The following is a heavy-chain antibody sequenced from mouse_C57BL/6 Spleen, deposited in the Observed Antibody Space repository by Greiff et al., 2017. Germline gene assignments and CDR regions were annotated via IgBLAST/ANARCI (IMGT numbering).Heavy chain of an antibody. CDR1: GFSLTSYG. V-gene: IGHV2-2*01. CDR3: ARKDYGSSLWFAY. J-gene: IGHJ3*01. Sequence: VQLVESGPGLVQPSQSLSITCTVSGFSLTSYGVHWVRQSPGKGLEWLGVIWSGGSTDYNAAFISRLSISKDNSKSQVFFKMNSLQADDTAIYYSARKDYGSSLWFAYWGQGTLVTVSA. D-gene: IGHD1-1*01. CDR2: IWSGGST.